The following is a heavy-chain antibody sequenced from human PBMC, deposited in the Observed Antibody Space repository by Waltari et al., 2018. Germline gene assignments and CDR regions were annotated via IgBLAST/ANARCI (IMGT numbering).Heavy chain of an antibody. CDR2: ISYDGSNK. V-gene: IGHV3-30-3*01. CDR1: GFTFSSYA. J-gene: IGHJ4*02. D-gene: IGHD3-10*01. CDR3: ARDPRNYGSGSYSPDY. Sequence: QVQLVESGGGVVQPGRSLRLSCAASGFTFSSYAMHWVRQAPGKGLGWVAVISYDGSNKYYADSVKGRFTISRDNSKNTLYLQMNSLRAEDTAVYYCARDPRNYGSGSYSPDYWGQGTLVTVSS.